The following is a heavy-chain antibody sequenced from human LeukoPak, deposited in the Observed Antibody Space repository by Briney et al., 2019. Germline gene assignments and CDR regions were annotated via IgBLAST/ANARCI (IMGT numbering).Heavy chain of an antibody. CDR1: GFTLNTYS. CDR2: IYSSGGYM. D-gene: IGHD5/OR15-5a*01. CDR3: LRGDLRDY. V-gene: IGHV3-21*06. Sequence: KAGGSLRLSCEASGFTLNTYSLNWPDPAAGKGVEGVSFIYSSGGYMFYADSVKGRFIISRDNAKDSLYLQMNRLRVEDTAVYYCLRGDLRDYWGQGTLVTVSS. J-gene: IGHJ4*02.